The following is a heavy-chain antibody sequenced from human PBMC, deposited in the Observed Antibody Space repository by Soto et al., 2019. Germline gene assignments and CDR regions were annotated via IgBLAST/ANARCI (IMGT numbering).Heavy chain of an antibody. D-gene: IGHD5-18*01. Sequence: PGGSLRLSCAASGFTFSIYAMAWVRQAPGKGLEWVSVISGSGGDTDYADSVKGRFTISRDNFKDTLFLQLSGLRAEDTAIYYCARGHGYSYQSFEYWGQGALVTVSS. CDR3: ARGHGYSYQSFEY. V-gene: IGHV3-23*01. CDR1: GFTFSIYA. CDR2: ISGSGGDT. J-gene: IGHJ4*02.